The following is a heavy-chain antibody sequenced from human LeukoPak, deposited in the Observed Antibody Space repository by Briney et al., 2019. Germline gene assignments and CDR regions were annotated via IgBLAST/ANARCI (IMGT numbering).Heavy chain of an antibody. J-gene: IGHJ3*02. CDR2: IYYSGST. Sequence: SQTLSLTCTVSGGSISSGSYYWSWIRQPPGKGLEWIGYIYYSGSTNYNPSLKSRVTISVDTSKNQFSLKLSSVTAADTAVYYCARFDDSSGYPHDNAFDIWGQGTMVTVSS. CDR1: GGSISSGSYY. V-gene: IGHV4-61*01. D-gene: IGHD3-22*01. CDR3: ARFDDSSGYPHDNAFDI.